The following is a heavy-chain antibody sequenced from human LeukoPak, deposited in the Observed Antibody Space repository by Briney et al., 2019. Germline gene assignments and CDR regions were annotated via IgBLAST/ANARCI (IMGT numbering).Heavy chain of an antibody. CDR1: GGSISGYY. CDR2: IYTSGST. V-gene: IGHV4-4*07. D-gene: IGHD4-11*01. CDR3: ARDKYSTVTKNYYYYMDV. Sequence: SETLSLTCTVSGGSISGYYWSWIRQPAGKGLEWIGRIYTSGSTNYNPSLKSRVTISVDTSKNQFSLKLSSVTAADTAVYYCARDKYSTVTKNYYYYMDVWGKGTTVTVSS. J-gene: IGHJ6*03.